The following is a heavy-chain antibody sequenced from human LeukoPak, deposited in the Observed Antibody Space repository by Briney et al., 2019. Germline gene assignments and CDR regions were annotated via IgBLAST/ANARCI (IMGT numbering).Heavy chain of an antibody. J-gene: IGHJ3*02. V-gene: IGHV4-59*08. D-gene: IGHD2-2*01. Sequence: PSETLSLTCTVSGGSISSYYWSWIRQPPGKGLEWIGYIYYSGSTNYNPSLKSRVTISVDTSKNQFSLKLSSVTVADTAVYYCARHDQASTSSPKFNDAFDIWGQGTMVTVSS. CDR2: IYYSGST. CDR3: ARHDQASTSSPKFNDAFDI. CDR1: GGSISSYY.